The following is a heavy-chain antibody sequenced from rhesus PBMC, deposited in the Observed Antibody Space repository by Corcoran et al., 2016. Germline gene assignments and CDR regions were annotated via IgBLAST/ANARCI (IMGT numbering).Heavy chain of an antibody. Sequence: QVQLQQWGEGLVKPSETLSLTCAVYGGSVSGYWWGWIRQPPGKGLEWIGRIRSGGSTNYNPSLKSRVTISIDTSKHQFSLELSSVTAADTAVYYCARHVSSGWYQNSLDVWGRGVLVTVSS. V-gene: IGHV4-160*01. D-gene: IGHD6-31*01. J-gene: IGHJ5-2*02. CDR3: ARHVSSGWYQNSLDV. CDR2: IRSGGST. CDR1: GGSVSGYW.